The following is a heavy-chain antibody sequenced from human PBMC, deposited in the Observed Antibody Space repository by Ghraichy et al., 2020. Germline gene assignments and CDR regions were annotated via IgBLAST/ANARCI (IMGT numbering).Heavy chain of an antibody. D-gene: IGHD4-17*01. Sequence: ESLNISCTVSGGSISSFRYYWGWIRQPPGKGLEWIGSIYYSGSTYYNPSLKSRVTISIDTSKNQFSLKLSSVTAADTAVYYCARLGDYLYYFDYWGQGSLVTVSS. CDR1: GGSISSFRYY. CDR3: ARLGDYLYYFDY. J-gene: IGHJ4*02. CDR2: IYYSGST. V-gene: IGHV4-39*01.